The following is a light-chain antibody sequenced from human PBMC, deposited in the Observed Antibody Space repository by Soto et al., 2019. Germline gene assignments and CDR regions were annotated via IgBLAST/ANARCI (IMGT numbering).Light chain of an antibody. CDR1: SSDVGAYDF. V-gene: IGLV2-14*03. Sequence: QSVLTQPASVSGSPGQSITISCTGTSSDVGAYDFVSWYQQHPDKAPKLMIYEVIYRPSGVSNRFSGSKSVNTATLTISGRRAEEGGIYYSTLKTPSSPRVFGPGTNLTV. J-gene: IGLJ1*01. CDR3: TLKTPSSPRV. CDR2: EVI.